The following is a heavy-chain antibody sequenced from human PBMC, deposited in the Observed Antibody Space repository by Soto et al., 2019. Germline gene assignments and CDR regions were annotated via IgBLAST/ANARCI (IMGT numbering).Heavy chain of an antibody. CDR2: IYWDDDK. CDR3: AHRGITMVRGVTARYFDY. CDR1: GFSLSTSGVG. D-gene: IGHD3-10*01. J-gene: IGHJ4*02. V-gene: IGHV2-5*02. Sequence: SGPTLVNPTQTLTLTCTFSGFSLSTSGVGVVWIRQPPGKALEWLALIYWDDDKRYSPSLKSRLTITKDTSKNQVVLTMTNMDPVDTATYYSAHRGITMVRGVTARYFDYWGQGTLVIVSS.